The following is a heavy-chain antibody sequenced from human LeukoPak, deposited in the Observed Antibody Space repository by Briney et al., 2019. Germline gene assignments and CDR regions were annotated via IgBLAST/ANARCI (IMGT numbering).Heavy chain of an antibody. CDR3: ARDLSGPRDY. J-gene: IGHJ4*02. V-gene: IGHV3-21*01. CDR2: ISSSSSYI. D-gene: IGHD3-3*01. CDR1: GFTFSSYS. Sequence: GGSLRLSCAGSGFTFSSYSMNWVRRAPGKGLEWVSSISSSSSYIYYADSVKGRFTISRDNAKNSLYLQMNSLRAEDTAVYYCARDLSGPRDYWGQGTLVTVSS.